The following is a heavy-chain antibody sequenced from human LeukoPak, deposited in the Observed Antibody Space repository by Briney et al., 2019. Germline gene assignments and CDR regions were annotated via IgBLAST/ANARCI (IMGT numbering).Heavy chain of an antibody. J-gene: IGHJ6*02. CDR3: AKDVDYGDRYYYYGMDV. CDR2: ISWNSGSI. Sequence: PGGSLRLSCAASGFTFDDYAMHWVRQAPGKGLEWVSGISWNSGSIGYADSVRGRFTISRDNAKNSLYLQMNSLRAEDTALYYCAKDVDYGDRYYYYGMDVWGQGTTVTVSS. V-gene: IGHV3-9*01. CDR1: GFTFDDYA. D-gene: IGHD4-17*01.